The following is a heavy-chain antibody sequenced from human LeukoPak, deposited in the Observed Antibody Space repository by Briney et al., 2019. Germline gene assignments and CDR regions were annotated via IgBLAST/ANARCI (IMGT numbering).Heavy chain of an antibody. CDR2: IYPGDSDT. CDR1: GYSFTSYW. V-gene: IGHV5-51*01. J-gene: IGHJ4*02. Sequence: RGESLKITCKGSGYSFTSYWIGWVRQMPGKGLEWMGIIYPGDSDTRYSPSFQGQVTISADKSISTAYLQWSSLKASDTAMYYCARLRGRSRFAELLYAYDYWGQGTLVTVSS. CDR3: ARLRGRSRFAELLYAYDY. D-gene: IGHD3-10*01.